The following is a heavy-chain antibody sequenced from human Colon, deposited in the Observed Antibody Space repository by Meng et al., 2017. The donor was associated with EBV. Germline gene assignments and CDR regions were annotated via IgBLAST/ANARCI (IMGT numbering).Heavy chain of an antibody. CDR2: IPHRGSS. J-gene: IGHJ1*01. CDR3: LRGSGGSV. Sequence: VQLRGSGRDLLKPSETLSLTCAVSGAPSTNHNWWDWVRQRRGKGLGWIGEIPHRGSSAYNPSLKRRVSMSIDKSKNPFSLKLTSVTAADTAVYHCLRGSGGSVWGQGTLVTVSS. V-gene: IGHV4-4*02. D-gene: IGHD3-10*01. CDR1: GAPSTNHNW.